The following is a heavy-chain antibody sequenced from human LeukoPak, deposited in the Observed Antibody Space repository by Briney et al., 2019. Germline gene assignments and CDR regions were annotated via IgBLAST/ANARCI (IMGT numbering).Heavy chain of an antibody. CDR3: AKDGAMGGATDY. J-gene: IGHJ4*02. CDR2: ISSSSSYI. D-gene: IGHD1-26*01. V-gene: IGHV3-21*04. Sequence: GGSLRLSCAASGFTFSSYSMNWVRQAPGKGLEWVSSISSSSSYIYYADSVKGRFTISRDNSKNTLYLQMNSLRAEDTAVYYCAKDGAMGGATDYWGQGTLVTVSS. CDR1: GFTFSSYS.